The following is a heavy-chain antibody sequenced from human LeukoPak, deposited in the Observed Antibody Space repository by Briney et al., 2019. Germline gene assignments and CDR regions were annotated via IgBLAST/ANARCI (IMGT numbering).Heavy chain of an antibody. V-gene: IGHV3-21*01. CDR1: GFTFSSYS. J-gene: IGHJ3*02. D-gene: IGHD3-3*01. CDR2: ISSSSYI. CDR3: ARDITRKNDFWSGYLRDDAFDI. Sequence: GGSLRLSCAASGFTFSSYSMSWVRQAPGKGLEWVSSISSSSYIYYADSVKGRFTISRDNAKNSLYLQMNSLRAEDTAVYYCARDITRKNDFWSGYLRDDAFDIWGQGTMVTVSS.